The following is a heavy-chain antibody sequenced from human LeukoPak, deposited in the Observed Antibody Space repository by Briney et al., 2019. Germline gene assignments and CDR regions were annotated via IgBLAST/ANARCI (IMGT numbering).Heavy chain of an antibody. CDR3: ARQHDSYFYYYVDV. Sequence: PSETLSLTCAVSGYSVNNGYYWVWIRQPPGKGLEWIGSLYHSDSVYYNTALQSRVSMSVDTSKNQFSLKVSFVTAADTAVYYCARQHDSYFYYYVDVWGSGTTVTVSS. J-gene: IGHJ6*03. CDR2: LYHSDSV. V-gene: IGHV4-38-2*01. CDR1: GYSVNNGYY.